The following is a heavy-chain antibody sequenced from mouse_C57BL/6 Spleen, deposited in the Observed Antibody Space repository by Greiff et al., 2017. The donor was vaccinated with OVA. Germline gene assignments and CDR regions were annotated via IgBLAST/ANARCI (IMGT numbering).Heavy chain of an antibody. CDR3: ARSRPFYAMDY. CDR2: IDPSDSYT. Sequence: QVQLQQPGAELVKPGASVKLSCKASGYTFTSYWMQWVKQRPGQGLEWIGEIDPSDSYTNYNQKFKGKATLTVDTSSSTAYMQLSSLTSEDSAVYYRARSRPFYAMDYWGQGTSVTVSS. V-gene: IGHV1-50*01. CDR1: GYTFTSYW. J-gene: IGHJ4*01.